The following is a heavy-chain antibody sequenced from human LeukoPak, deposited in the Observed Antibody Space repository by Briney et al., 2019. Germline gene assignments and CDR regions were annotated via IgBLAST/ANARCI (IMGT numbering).Heavy chain of an antibody. CDR1: GFTFSSYW. CDR2: MNQDGGEK. V-gene: IGHV3-7*04. CDR3: ARDLGYCSGDSCYSYYFDS. J-gene: IGHJ4*02. Sequence: GGSLRLSCAASGFTFSSYWMSWVRQAPGQGLEWVANMNQDGGEKYYVDSVKGRFTISRDNAKNSLDLQMNGLRAEDTAVYYCARDLGYCSGDSCYSYYFDSWGQGTLVTVSS. D-gene: IGHD2-15*01.